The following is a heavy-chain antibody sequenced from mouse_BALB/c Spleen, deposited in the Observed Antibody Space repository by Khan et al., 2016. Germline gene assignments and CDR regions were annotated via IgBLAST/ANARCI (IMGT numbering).Heavy chain of an antibody. Sequence: EVKLLESGGGLVQPGGTLTPSGAASGFDFSRYWMRWARQSPGKGQEWIGESNPGSSQIHYTPSLKEKFIISRDNAKNTLYLQMSKVRSEDTALYYCAREDDLYWYFDVWGAGTTVTVSS. V-gene: IGHV4-2*02. D-gene: IGHD2-3*01. CDR3: AREDDLYWYFDV. CDR2: SNPGSSQI. CDR1: GFDFSRYW. J-gene: IGHJ1*01.